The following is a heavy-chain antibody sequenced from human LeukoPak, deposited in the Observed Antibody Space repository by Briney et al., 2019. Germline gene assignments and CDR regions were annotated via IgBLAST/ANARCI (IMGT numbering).Heavy chain of an antibody. D-gene: IGHD3-10*01. J-gene: IGHJ6*03. CDR1: GYTFTGYY. CDR3: ASSMVRGGNYYYYYMDV. Sequence: ASVKVSCKASGYTFTGYYMHWVRQAPGQGLEWMGWINPNSGGTNYAQKFQGRVTMTRDTSISTAYMELSRLRSDDTAVYYCASSMVRGGNYYYYYMDVWGKGTTVTISS. V-gene: IGHV1-2*02. CDR2: INPNSGGT.